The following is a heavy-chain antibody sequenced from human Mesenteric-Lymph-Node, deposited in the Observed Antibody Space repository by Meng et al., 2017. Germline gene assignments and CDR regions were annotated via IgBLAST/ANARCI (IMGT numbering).Heavy chain of an antibody. J-gene: IGHJ4*02. D-gene: IGHD4-23*01. Sequence: QVQLPQAEPGLVMPEVTLSLACTVPSGSVSSSCCCCSWIRQPPGKGLEWIVYVYYSGTTNYNPSHKSRVTISVNTSKDQFTRKFNSVTAADTAVDYGTRESSRNGGGYFDYWGRGTLVTVSS. V-gene: IGHV4-61*01. CDR2: VYYSGTT. CDR1: SGSVSSSCCC. CDR3: TRESSRNGGGYFDY.